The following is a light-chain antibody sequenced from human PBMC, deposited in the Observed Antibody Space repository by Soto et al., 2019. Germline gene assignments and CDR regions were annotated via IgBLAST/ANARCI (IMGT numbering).Light chain of an antibody. CDR1: QRVSSN. CDR2: GAS. J-gene: IGKJ1*01. Sequence: EIVMTQSTATLSVSPGERATLSCRASQRVSSNLAWYQQKPGQAPRLLIYGASTRATGIPARFSGSGSVTEFTLTISSLQSEDFAVYYCQQYNNWPPVTFGQGTKVEIK. CDR3: QQYNNWPPVT. V-gene: IGKV3-15*01.